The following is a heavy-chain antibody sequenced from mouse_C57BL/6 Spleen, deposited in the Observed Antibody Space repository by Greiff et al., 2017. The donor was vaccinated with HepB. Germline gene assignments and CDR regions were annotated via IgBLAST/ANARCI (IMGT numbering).Heavy chain of an antibody. CDR1: GYAFSSYW. CDR2: IYPGDGDT. V-gene: IGHV1-80*01. J-gene: IGHJ1*03. Sequence: VKLMESGAELVKPGASVKISCKASGYAFSSYWMNWVKQRPGKGLEWIGQIYPGDGDTNYNGKFKGKATLTADKSSSTAYMQLSSLTSEDSAVYFCARNYYGSRDWYFDVWGTGTTVTVSS. CDR3: ARNYYGSRDWYFDV. D-gene: IGHD1-1*01.